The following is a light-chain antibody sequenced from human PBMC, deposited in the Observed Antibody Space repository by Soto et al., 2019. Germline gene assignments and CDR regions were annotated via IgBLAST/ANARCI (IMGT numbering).Light chain of an antibody. CDR2: KAS. CDR1: QSIGSW. J-gene: IGKJ1*01. CDR3: QHYNSYSEA. Sequence: DIQMTHSPSILSASVGDRVTITCRASQSIGSWLAWYQHKPGKAPKLLIYKASNLEGGVPSRFSGSGSETEFTLTISSLQPEDFATYYCQHYNSYSEAFGQGTKVDI. V-gene: IGKV1-5*03.